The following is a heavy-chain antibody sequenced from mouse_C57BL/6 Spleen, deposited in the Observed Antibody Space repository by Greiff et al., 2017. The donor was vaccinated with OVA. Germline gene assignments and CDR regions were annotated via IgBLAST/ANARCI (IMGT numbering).Heavy chain of an antibody. Sequence: EVKVEESGGGLVKPGGSLKLSCAASGFTFSSYAMSWVRQTPEKRLEWVATISDGGSYTYYPDNVKGRFTISRDNAKNNLYLQMSHLKSEDTAMYYCARDRYDGYDYYAMDYWGQGTSVTVSS. CDR1: GFTFSSYA. D-gene: IGHD2-3*01. CDR3: ARDRYDGYDYYAMDY. J-gene: IGHJ4*01. CDR2: ISDGGSYT. V-gene: IGHV5-4*01.